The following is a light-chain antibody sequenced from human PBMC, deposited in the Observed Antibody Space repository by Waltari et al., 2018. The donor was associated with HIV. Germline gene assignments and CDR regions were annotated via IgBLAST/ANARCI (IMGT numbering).Light chain of an antibody. CDR3: QSYDSTLSGWV. CDR2: GNN. J-gene: IGLJ3*02. CDR1: RSHIRANCD. V-gene: IGLV1-40*01. Sequence: QSVLTQPPSVSGAPGQRVTIPCTGPRSHIRANCDVHWYRQLPGTAPQVLIYGNNNRPSGVPDRFSGSKSGTSASLAITGLQPEDESDYHCQSYDSTLSGWVFGGGTKLTVL.